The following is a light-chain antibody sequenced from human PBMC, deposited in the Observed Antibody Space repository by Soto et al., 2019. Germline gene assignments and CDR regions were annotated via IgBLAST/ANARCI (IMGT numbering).Light chain of an antibody. Sequence: SYELTQAPSVSVSPGQTASITCSGDKLGDKYACWYQQKPGQSPVLVIYQDSKRPSGIPKRFSGSNSGNTATLTISGTQAMDEADYYCQAWDSSTRVVFGGGTKLSVL. CDR2: QDS. V-gene: IGLV3-1*01. J-gene: IGLJ2*01. CDR1: KLGDKY. CDR3: QAWDSSTRVV.